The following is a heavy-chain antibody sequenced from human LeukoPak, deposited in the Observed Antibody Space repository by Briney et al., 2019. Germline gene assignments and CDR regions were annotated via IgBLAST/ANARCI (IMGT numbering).Heavy chain of an antibody. D-gene: IGHD1-26*01. CDR1: GFTFSSYG. J-gene: IGHJ3*02. Sequence: PGRALRLSCAASGFTFSSYGMHWVRQAPGKGLEWVAVISYDGRNKYYPDSVKGRFTISRDNSKNTLYLQMNSLRAEDTAVYYCAKVVDAFDIWGQGTMVTVSS. V-gene: IGHV3-30*18. CDR2: ISYDGRNK. CDR3: AKVVDAFDI.